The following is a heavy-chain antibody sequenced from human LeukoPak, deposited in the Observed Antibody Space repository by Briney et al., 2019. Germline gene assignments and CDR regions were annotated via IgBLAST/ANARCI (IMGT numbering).Heavy chain of an antibody. CDR3: AREHVPAATLDC. V-gene: IGHV4-30-4*08. J-gene: IGHJ4*02. CDR1: GGSISSGDYY. Sequence: SETLSLTCTVSGGSISSGDYYWSWIRQPPGKGLEWIGYIYYSGSTYYNPSLKSRVTISVDTSKNQFSLKLSSVTAADTAVYYCAREHVPAATLDCWGQGTLVTVSS. CDR2: IYYSGST. D-gene: IGHD2-2*01.